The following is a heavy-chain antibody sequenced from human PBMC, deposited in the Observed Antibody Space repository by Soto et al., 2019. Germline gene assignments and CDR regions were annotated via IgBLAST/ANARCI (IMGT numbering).Heavy chain of an antibody. Sequence: PGGSLRLSCAASGFTFSSHAMNWIRQAPGEGLEWISAISGSDGSTYYADSVKGRFTISRDNSKNTLFLQMSSLGVEDTAVYYCAKATGYSSGWYDYWGQGTLVTVSS. CDR1: GFTFSSHA. CDR2: ISGSDGST. CDR3: AKATGYSSGWYDY. J-gene: IGHJ4*02. D-gene: IGHD6-19*01. V-gene: IGHV3-23*01.